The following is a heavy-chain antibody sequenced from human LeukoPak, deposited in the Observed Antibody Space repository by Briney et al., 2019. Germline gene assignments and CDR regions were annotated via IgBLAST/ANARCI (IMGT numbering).Heavy chain of an antibody. CDR1: GGSISSYY. V-gene: IGHV4-4*07. Sequence: SETLSLTCTVSGGSISSYYWSWIRQPAGKGLEWIGRIYTSGSTNYNPSLKSRVTMSVDTSKNQFSLKLSSVIAANTAVYYCARVAYCGGDCRYFDYWGQGTLVTVSS. J-gene: IGHJ4*02. CDR2: IYTSGST. CDR3: ARVAYCGGDCRYFDY. D-gene: IGHD2-21*02.